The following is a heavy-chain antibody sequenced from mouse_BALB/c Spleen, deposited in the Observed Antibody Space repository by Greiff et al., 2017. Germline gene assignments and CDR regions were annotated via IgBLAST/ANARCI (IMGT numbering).Heavy chain of an antibody. CDR3: ARVDYGNSDAMDY. V-gene: IGHV3-6*02. CDR2: ISYDGSN. CDR1: GYSITSGYY. D-gene: IGHD2-1*01. Sequence: EVQLVESGPGLVKPSQSLSLTCSVTGYSITSGYYWNWIRQFPGNKLEWMGYISYDGSNNYNPSLKNRISITRDTSKNQFFLKLNSVTTEDTATYYCARVDYGNSDAMDYWGQGTSVTVSS. J-gene: IGHJ4*01.